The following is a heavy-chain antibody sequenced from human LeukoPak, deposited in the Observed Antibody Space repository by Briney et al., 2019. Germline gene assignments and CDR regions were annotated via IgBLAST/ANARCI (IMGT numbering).Heavy chain of an antibody. D-gene: IGHD5-24*01. CDR3: ARAAGEMATIRY. Sequence: GGSLRLSCAASGFTVSSNYMSWVRQAPGKGLEWVSVIYSGGSTYYADSVKGRFTISRDNSKSTLYIQMNSLRAEDTAVYYCARAAGEMATIRYWGQGTLVTVSS. V-gene: IGHV3-53*01. CDR1: GFTVSSNY. CDR2: IYSGGST. J-gene: IGHJ4*02.